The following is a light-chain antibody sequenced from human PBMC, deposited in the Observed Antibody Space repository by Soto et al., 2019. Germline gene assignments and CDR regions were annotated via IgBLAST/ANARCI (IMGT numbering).Light chain of an antibody. CDR1: SSDVGGYNY. Sequence: QSALTQPASVSGSPGQSITISCTGTSSDVGGYNYVSWYQQHPGKAPKLMIYDDSNRPSGVSNRFSGSKSGNTASLTISGLQAEDDADYYCSSYTSSSTILYVFGTGTKVTVL. V-gene: IGLV2-14*01. CDR2: DDS. CDR3: SSYTSSSTILYV. J-gene: IGLJ1*01.